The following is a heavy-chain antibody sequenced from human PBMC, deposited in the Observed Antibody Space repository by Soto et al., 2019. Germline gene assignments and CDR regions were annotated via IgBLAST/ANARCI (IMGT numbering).Heavy chain of an antibody. CDR2: IYYSGST. J-gene: IGHJ6*02. D-gene: IGHD6-13*01. Sequence: TSETLSLTCTVSGGSISSSSYYWGWIRQPPGKGLEWIGSIYYSGSTYYNPSPKSRVTISVDTSKNQFSLKLSSVTAADTAVYYCASQQLVHYYYGMDVWGQGTTVTVSS. V-gene: IGHV4-39*01. CDR1: GGSISSSSYY. CDR3: ASQQLVHYYYGMDV.